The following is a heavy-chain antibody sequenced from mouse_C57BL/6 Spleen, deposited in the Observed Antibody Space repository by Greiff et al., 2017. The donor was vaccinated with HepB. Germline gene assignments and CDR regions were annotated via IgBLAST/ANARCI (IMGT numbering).Heavy chain of an antibody. J-gene: IGHJ1*03. CDR3: ARKAITTVVADWYFDV. V-gene: IGHV2-2*01. D-gene: IGHD1-1*01. CDR1: GFSLTSYG. CDR2: IWSGGST. Sequence: VKLQESGPGLVQPSQRLSITCTVSGFSLTSYGVHWVRQSPGKGLEWLGVIWSGGSTDYNAAFISRLSISKDNSKSQVFFKMNSLQADDTAIYYCARKAITTVVADWYFDVWGTGTTVTVSS.